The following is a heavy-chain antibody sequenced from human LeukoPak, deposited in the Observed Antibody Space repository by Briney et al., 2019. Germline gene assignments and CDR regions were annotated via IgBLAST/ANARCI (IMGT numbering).Heavy chain of an antibody. J-gene: IGHJ4*02. CDR1: GGSISSLSYY. Sequence: SETLSLTCSVSGGSISSLSYYWGWVRQPPGKGLEWIGSIYYGGRTYYNPSLKSRVTMPVDTSKNQFTLKLSSVTAADTAIYYCATSVTSSSGWYYGYWGQGSLVTVSS. D-gene: IGHD6-19*01. V-gene: IGHV4-39*01. CDR2: IYYGGRT. CDR3: ATSVTSSSGWYYGY.